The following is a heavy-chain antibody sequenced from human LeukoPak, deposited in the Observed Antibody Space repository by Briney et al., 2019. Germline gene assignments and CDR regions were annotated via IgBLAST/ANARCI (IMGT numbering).Heavy chain of an antibody. D-gene: IGHD2-2*01. CDR2: ISYDESNK. J-gene: IGHJ4*02. V-gene: IGHV3-30-3*01. Sequence: SGGSLRLSCAASGFIFSSYAMHWVRQAPGKGLEWVAVISYDESNKDYADSVKGRFTISRDNSKNTLYLQMNSLRAEDTAVYYCATPPSGYCSSTSCYVGDYWGQGTLVTVSS. CDR3: ATPPSGYCSSTSCYVGDY. CDR1: GFIFSSYA.